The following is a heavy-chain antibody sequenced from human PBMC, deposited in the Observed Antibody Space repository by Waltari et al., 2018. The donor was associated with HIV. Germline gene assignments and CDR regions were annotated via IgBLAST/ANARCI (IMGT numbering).Heavy chain of an antibody. CDR1: GFSFSNYG. J-gene: IGHJ4*02. V-gene: IGHV3-23*01. D-gene: IGHD3-10*01. CDR3: AKLNTGSED. Sequence: EVQLLESGGGLVQPGGSLRLSCAASGFSFSNYGMSWVRQAPGRGREWVSSSGGIGATIYYADSVKGLFTISRDNSRNILYLQMNSLRAEDTALYFCAKLNTGSEDWGQGTLVTVSS. CDR2: SGGIGATI.